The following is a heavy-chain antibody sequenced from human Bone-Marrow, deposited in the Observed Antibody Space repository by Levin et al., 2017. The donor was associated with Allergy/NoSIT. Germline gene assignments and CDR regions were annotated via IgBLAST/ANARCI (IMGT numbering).Heavy chain of an antibody. CDR2: ISGSGSNT. CDR3: AGYDTSGYHSPFDY. Sequence: GESLKISCAASGLIFSNYAMNWVRQAPGKGLEWVSQISGSGSNTHYADSVRGRFIFSRDNSNNTVYLQMNSLRADDTAVYYCAGYDTSGYHSPFDYWGQGTLVTVSS. J-gene: IGHJ4*02. CDR1: GLIFSNYA. V-gene: IGHV3-23*01. D-gene: IGHD3-22*01.